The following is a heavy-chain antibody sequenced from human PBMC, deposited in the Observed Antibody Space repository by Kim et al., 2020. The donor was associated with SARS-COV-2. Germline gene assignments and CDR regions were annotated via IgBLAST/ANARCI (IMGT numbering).Heavy chain of an antibody. J-gene: IGHJ6*02. CDR1: GFTFSSYA. CDR3: ARDHPTMAYSSSWFRYYYYYGMDV. Sequence: GGSLRLSCAASGFTFSSYAMHWVRQAPGKGLEWVAVISYDGSNKYYADSVKGRFTISRDNSKNTLYLQMNSLRAEDTAVYYCARDHPTMAYSSSWFRYYYYYGMDVWGQGTTVTVSS. D-gene: IGHD6-13*01. CDR2: ISYDGSNK. V-gene: IGHV3-30*04.